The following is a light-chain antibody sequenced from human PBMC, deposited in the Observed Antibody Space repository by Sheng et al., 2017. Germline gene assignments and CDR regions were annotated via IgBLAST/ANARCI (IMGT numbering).Light chain of an antibody. J-gene: IGLJ1*01. V-gene: IGLV2-8*01. CDR2: EVY. CDR3: SSYTTTGTP. Sequence: QSALTQPPSASGSPGQSVTISCTGTSSDVGGFNYVSWYQQHPGKAPKLLIYEVYKRPSGVPDRFSGSKSGNTASLTVSGLQAEDETDYYCSSYTTTGTPFGTGTKVTVL. CDR1: SSDVGGFNY.